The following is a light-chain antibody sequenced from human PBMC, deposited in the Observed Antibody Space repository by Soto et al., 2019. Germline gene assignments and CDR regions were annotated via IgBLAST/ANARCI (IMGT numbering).Light chain of an antibody. V-gene: IGKV3-15*01. CDR3: QQYNNWPRT. CDR1: QSVSGN. CDR2: GAS. J-gene: IGKJ1*01. Sequence: EIVMTQSPATLSVSPGERATLSCRASQSVSGNLARYQQKPGQPPRLLIYGASTRAAGIPARFSGSGSGTEFTLTLSTLQSEDFAVYYCQQYNNWPRTFGQGTKVEIK.